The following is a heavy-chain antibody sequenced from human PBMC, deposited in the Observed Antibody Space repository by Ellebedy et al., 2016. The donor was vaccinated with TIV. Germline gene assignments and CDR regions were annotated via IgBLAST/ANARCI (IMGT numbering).Heavy chain of an antibody. V-gene: IGHV3-30*02. CDR1: GFTFGTYG. D-gene: IGHD1-26*01. CDR3: AKGMSGVHYYSGIDV. J-gene: IGHJ6*02. CDR2: IRYDGSNT. Sequence: PGGSLRLSCAASGFTFGTYGMHWVRQAPGKGLEWVAFIRYDGSNTYYADSAKGRFTISRDNSKNTLYVQINSLRAEDTAVYYCAKGMSGVHYYSGIDVWGQGTTVTVSS.